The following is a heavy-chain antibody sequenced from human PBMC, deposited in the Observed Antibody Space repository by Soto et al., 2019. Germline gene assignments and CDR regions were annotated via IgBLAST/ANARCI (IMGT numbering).Heavy chain of an antibody. Sequence: SETLSLTCTVSGGSISSYYWSWIRQPPGKGLEWIGYIYYSGSTNYNPSLKSRVTISVDTSKNQFSLKLSSVTAADTAVYYCASRYGGTLDYWGKGTLVTVSS. J-gene: IGHJ4*02. CDR2: IYYSGST. CDR3: ASRYGGTLDY. V-gene: IGHV4-59*08. CDR1: GGSISSYY. D-gene: IGHD4-17*01.